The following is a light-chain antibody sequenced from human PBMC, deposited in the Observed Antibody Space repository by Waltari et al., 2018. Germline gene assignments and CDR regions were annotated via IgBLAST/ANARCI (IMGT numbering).Light chain of an antibody. CDR1: SSNIGGNP. CDR3: AAWDDGLSGPGWV. V-gene: IGLV1-44*01. Sequence: QSLLTQPPSVSGTPGQRVTISCSGSSSNIGGNPVNWYQQLPGTAPKLLIYNSNRRPSGVPAPFSGSKSGTSASLDISGLQSEDEAHYYCAAWDDGLSGPGWVFGTGTEVIVL. J-gene: IGLJ1*01. CDR2: NSN.